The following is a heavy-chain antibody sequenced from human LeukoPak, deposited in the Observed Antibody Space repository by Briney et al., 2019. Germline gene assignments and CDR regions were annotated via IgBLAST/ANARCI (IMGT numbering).Heavy chain of an antibody. CDR3: ARVDYGDLXXYXXMDV. CDR1: GYTFTDHY. Sequence: ASVKVSCKASGYTFTDHYIHWVRQGPGQGLEWMGWINSKSGGTNYAQKFQGRVTMTKDTSISTAYMELRSLRSDDTAVYYCARVDYGDLXXYXXMDVWGKGTTVTVSS. D-gene: IGHD4-17*01. V-gene: IGHV1-2*02. CDR2: INSKSGGT. J-gene: IGHJ6*03.